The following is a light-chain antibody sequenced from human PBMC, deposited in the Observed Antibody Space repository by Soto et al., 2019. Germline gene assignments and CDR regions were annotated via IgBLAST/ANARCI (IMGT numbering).Light chain of an antibody. CDR1: QSVSNNY. V-gene: IGKV3-20*01. Sequence: VTKSAGAVSLKPGERASLSCMASQSVSNNYLAWYQQNPGQAPRLLVYGASNRATGIPDRVSGSGSGTDFTLTICRLEPAAFAVYYCPQYCSSGACGQATKL. CDR2: GAS. CDR3: PQYCSSGA. J-gene: IGKJ1*01.